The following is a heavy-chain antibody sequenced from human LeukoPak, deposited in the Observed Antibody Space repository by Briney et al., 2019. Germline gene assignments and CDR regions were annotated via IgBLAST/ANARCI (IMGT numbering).Heavy chain of an antibody. CDR1: GFTFSSYA. CDR2: ISGSGGST. D-gene: IGHD6-19*01. J-gene: IGHJ4*02. CDR3: AKDPSRWPYSSGPN. Sequence: GGSLRLSCAASGFTFSSYAMSWVRQAPGKGLEWVSAISGSGGSTYYADSVKGRFTISRDNSKNTLYLQMNSLRAEDTAVYYCAKDPSRWPYSSGPNWGQGTLVTVSP. V-gene: IGHV3-23*01.